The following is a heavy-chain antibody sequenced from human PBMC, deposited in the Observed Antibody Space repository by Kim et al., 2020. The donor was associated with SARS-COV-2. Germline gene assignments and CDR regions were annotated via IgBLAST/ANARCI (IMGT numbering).Heavy chain of an antibody. CDR3: ARHFAAGSFDY. V-gene: IGHV5-51*01. CDR2: T. Sequence: TRYSPSFQDQVTISADKAISTAYLQWSSLKASDTAMYYCARHFAAGSFDYWGQGTLVTISS. D-gene: IGHD6-13*01. J-gene: IGHJ4*02.